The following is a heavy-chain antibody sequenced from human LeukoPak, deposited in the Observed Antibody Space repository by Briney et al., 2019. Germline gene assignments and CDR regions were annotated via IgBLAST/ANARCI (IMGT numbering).Heavy chain of an antibody. J-gene: IGHJ4*02. CDR2: IKQDGIEK. Sequence: GGSLRLSCAASGFTLSNHWMIWVRQAPGKGLECVANIKQDGIEKYYLDSVKGRFTISRDNAKNSVYLQMNSLRVEDTAVYYCARDGARSGSFDYWGQGTLVTVSS. V-gene: IGHV3-7*01. D-gene: IGHD3-10*01. CDR3: ARDGARSGSFDY. CDR1: GFTLSNHW.